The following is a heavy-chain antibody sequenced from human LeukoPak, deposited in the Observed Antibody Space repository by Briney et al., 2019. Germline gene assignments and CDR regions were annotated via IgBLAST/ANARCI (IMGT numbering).Heavy chain of an antibody. Sequence: PSGTLSLTCAVYGDTFNEYVWNWIRQAPGKSLEYIGEINHRGTSHYNPSFKTRATISVDTSKNQFSLRLTSVTAADTAVYFCARGSSFDGYYTPGTCDAGYYDMWGQGPPVIVSS. CDR2: INHRGTS. CDR1: GDTFNEYV. J-gene: IGHJ4*02. V-gene: IGHV4-34*01. D-gene: IGHD3-22*01. CDR3: ARGSSFDGYYTPGTCDAGYYDM.